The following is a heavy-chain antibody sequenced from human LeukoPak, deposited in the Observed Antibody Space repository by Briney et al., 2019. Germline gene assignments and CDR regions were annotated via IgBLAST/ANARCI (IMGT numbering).Heavy chain of an antibody. CDR3: AHGSPYYYDSSGYPVSSRDY. V-gene: IGHV1-69*06. J-gene: IGHJ4*02. CDR2: IIPIFGTA. CDR1: GGTFSSYA. Sequence: SVKVSCKASGGTFSSYAISWVRQAPGQGLEWMGRIIPIFGTANYAQKFQGRVTITADKSTSTAYMELSSLRSEDTAVYYCAHGSPYYYDSSGYPVSSRDYWGQGTLVTVSS. D-gene: IGHD3-22*01.